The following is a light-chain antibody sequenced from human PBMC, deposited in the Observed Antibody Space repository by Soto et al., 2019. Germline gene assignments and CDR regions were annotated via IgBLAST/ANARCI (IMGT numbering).Light chain of an antibody. Sequence: DILMTQSPDSLAVSLGERATINCKSSRSVLYSSNNKNHLAWYQQKPGQPPKLLIYWASTRESGVSDRFSGSGSGTDFTLTISSLQAEDVAVYFCQQYYSNSITFGQGTRLEIK. CDR2: WAS. V-gene: IGKV4-1*01. CDR3: QQYYSNSIT. CDR1: RSVLYSSNNKNH. J-gene: IGKJ5*01.